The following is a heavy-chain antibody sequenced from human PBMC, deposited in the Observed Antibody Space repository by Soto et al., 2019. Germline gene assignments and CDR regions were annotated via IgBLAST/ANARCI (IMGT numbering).Heavy chain of an antibody. D-gene: IGHD3-10*02. V-gene: IGHV3-23*01. Sequence: EVQLLESGGGLVQPGGSLRLSCAASGFTFNNYAMTWVRQAPGKGLEWVSGISGGGDTTSYADSVKGRFTVSRDGSKNTLYLKMSSLGAEDTALAYCAKGRGCSGRLSPRVDFWGQGTLVTVSS. J-gene: IGHJ4*02. CDR3: AKGRGCSGRLSPRVDF. CDR2: ISGGGDTT. CDR1: GFTFNNYA.